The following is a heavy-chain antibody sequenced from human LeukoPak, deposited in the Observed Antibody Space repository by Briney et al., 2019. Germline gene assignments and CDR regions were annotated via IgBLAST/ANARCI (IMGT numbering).Heavy chain of an antibody. Sequence: WASVKVSCTASGYTFTGYYMHWVRQAPGQGLEWMGWINPNSGGTNYAQKFQGRVTMTRDTSISAAYMELSRLRSDDTAVYYCARRAENYYDLDYWGQGTLVTVSS. CDR1: GYTFTGYY. CDR2: INPNSGGT. CDR3: ARRAENYYDLDY. D-gene: IGHD3-22*01. J-gene: IGHJ4*02. V-gene: IGHV1-2*02.